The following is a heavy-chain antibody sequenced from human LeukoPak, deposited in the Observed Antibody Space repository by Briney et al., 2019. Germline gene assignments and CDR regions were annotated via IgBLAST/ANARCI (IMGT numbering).Heavy chain of an antibody. CDR2: TYYRFKWYH. D-gene: IGHD1-26*01. Sequence: SQTLSLTCAISGDSVTGNSVAWNWIRQSPSRGLEWLGRTYYRFKWYHDYGFSVKSRITISPDTSKNHFSLQLNSVTPEDTAVYFCARDWEGVYFDYWGQGALVTVSS. CDR1: GDSVTGNSVA. V-gene: IGHV6-1*01. CDR3: ARDWEGVYFDY. J-gene: IGHJ4*02.